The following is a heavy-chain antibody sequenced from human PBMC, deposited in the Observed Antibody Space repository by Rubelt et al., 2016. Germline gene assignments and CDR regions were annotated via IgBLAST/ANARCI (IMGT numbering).Heavy chain of an antibody. Sequence: GSGGGLVQPGGSLRLSCAASGFTFTTHGMSWVRQAPGKGLEWVSTISGGGGSAYYADSVRGRFTISRDNSKNALYLRMNSLRVDDTAEYYCATDYLGYWGQGTLVTVSS. V-gene: IGHV3-23*01. CDR1: GFTFTTHG. CDR2: ISGGGGSA. CDR3: ATDYLGY. J-gene: IGHJ4*02.